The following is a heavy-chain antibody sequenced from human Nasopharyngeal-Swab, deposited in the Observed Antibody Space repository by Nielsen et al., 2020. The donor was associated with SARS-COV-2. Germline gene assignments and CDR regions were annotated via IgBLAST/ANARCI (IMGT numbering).Heavy chain of an antibody. J-gene: IGHJ4*02. V-gene: IGHV3-23*01. CDR1: GFTFSTYA. CDR3: ARAEGGGIDY. Sequence: GESLKISCEASGFTFSTYAMSWVRQAPGRRLEWVSGIINSGGSTEYADSVKGRFTISRDNAKNSLYLQMNSLRAEDTAVYYCARAEGGGIDYWGQGTLVTVSS. D-gene: IGHD1-26*01. CDR2: IINSGGST.